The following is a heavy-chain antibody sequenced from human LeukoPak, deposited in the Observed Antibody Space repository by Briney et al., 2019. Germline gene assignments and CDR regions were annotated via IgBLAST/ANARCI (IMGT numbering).Heavy chain of an antibody. CDR2: ISSSSSTI. J-gene: IGHJ4*02. CDR1: GFTFSSYS. V-gene: IGHV3-48*01. Sequence: GGSLRLSCAASGFTFSSYSMNWVRQAPGKGLEWVSYISSSSSTIYYADSVKGRFTISRDNAKNSLYLQMNSLRAEDTAVYYCARDSLYYFNFWGQGTLVTVSS. D-gene: IGHD3-10*01. CDR3: ARDSLYYFNF.